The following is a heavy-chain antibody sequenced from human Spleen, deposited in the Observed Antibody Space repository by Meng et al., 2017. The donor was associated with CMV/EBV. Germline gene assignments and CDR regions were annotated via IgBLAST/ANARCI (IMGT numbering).Heavy chain of an antibody. Sequence: GGSLRLSCAASGFIFSTYAMTWVRQAPGEGLEWVSVIYSGVSSTYYADSVKGRFTISRDDSKSTLFLQMNSLRAEDTAVYYCAYQWLLRGAFDIWGQGTMVTVSS. CDR3: AYQWLLRGAFDI. CDR1: GFIFSTYA. D-gene: IGHD3-22*01. J-gene: IGHJ3*02. CDR2: IYSGVSST. V-gene: IGHV3-23*03.